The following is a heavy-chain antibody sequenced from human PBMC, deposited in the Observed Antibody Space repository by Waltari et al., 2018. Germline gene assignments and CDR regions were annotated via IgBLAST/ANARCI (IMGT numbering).Heavy chain of an antibody. Sequence: QVQLQESGPGLVKPSETLSLTCTVSGGSISSYYWSWIRQPAGKGLEWIGRIYTSGSKNHTPCLKSRVTMSVDTSKNQFSLKVSSVTAADTAVYYGARDLWYSSSGAWVDPWGQGTLVTVSS. J-gene: IGHJ5*02. V-gene: IGHV4-4*07. CDR3: ARDLWYSSSGAWVDP. D-gene: IGHD6-6*01. CDR1: GGSISSYY. CDR2: IYTSGSK.